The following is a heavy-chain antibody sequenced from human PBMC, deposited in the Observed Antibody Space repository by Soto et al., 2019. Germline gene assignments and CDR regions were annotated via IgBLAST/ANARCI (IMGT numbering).Heavy chain of an antibody. CDR1: GGSFSGYY. CDR2: INHSGST. V-gene: IGHV4-34*01. J-gene: IGHJ5*02. Sequence: SETLSLTCTVYGGSFSGYYWTWIRQPPGTGLEWIGEINHSGSTNYNPSLKSRVTISVDTSKNQFSLKLTSVTAADTAVYYCARSVLVPAAINWFDPWGQGTLVTVSS. D-gene: IGHD2-2*02. CDR3: ARSVLVPAAINWFDP.